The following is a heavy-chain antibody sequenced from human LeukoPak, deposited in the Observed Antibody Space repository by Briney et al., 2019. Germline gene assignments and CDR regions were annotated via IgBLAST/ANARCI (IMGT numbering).Heavy chain of an antibody. D-gene: IGHD6-13*01. CDR1: GYIFTGYC. V-gene: IGHV1-2*07. CDR2: INPNSGGT. J-gene: IGHJ4*02. CDR3: ARDRPPQLVRPFDY. Sequence: PGASVKVSCKASGYIFTGYCMHWVRQAPGQGLEWMGWINPNSGGTNYAHKFQGRATMTRDTSISTAYMELSRLRSDDTAVYYCARDRPPQLVRPFDYWGQGTLVTVSS.